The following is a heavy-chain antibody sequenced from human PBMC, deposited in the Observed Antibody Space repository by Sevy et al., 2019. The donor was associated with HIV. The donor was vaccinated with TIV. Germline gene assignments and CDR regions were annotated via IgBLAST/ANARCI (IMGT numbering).Heavy chain of an antibody. J-gene: IGHJ3*02. CDR1: GFTFSNYA. Sequence: GGSLRLSCAASGFTFSNYAMTWVRQAPGKGLEWVSVISGRGGSTYYADSVKGRFTISRDNSKSTLYLQMNSLRAEDTAVYYCAKHSRGATVVIPNAFDIWGQGTMVTVSS. CDR3: AKHSRGATVVIPNAFDI. CDR2: ISGRGGST. V-gene: IGHV3-23*01. D-gene: IGHD4-17*01.